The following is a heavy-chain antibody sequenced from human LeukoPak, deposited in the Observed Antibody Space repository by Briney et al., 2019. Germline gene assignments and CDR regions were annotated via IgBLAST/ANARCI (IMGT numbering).Heavy chain of an antibody. Sequence: ASVKVSCKASGDTFTGNYIHWVRQAPGQGLEWMGRIHPNSGGPKYAQKFQGRVTLARDTSISTAYMELSSLTSDDTAVYYCARGERAAAGTSFDYWGQGTLVTVSS. D-gene: IGHD6-13*01. CDR3: ARGERAAAGTSFDY. CDR1: GDTFTGNY. V-gene: IGHV1-2*02. J-gene: IGHJ4*02. CDR2: IHPNSGGP.